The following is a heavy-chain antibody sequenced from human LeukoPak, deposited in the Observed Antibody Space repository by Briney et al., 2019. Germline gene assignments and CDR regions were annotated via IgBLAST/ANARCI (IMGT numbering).Heavy chain of an antibody. CDR2: ISSSSSYI. CDR3: ARDLFTMVRGAPPVY. D-gene: IGHD3-10*01. Sequence: GGSLRLSCTASGFTFSSYSMNWVRQAPGKGLEWVSSISSSSSYIYYADSVKGRFTISRDNAKNSLYLQMNSLRAEDTAVNYCARDLFTMVRGAPPVYWGQGTLVTVSS. J-gene: IGHJ4*02. V-gene: IGHV3-21*01. CDR1: GFTFSSYS.